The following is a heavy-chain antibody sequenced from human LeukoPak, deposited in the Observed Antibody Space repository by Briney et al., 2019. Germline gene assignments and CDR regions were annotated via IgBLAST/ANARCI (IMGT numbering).Heavy chain of an antibody. CDR2: LNPGDGYT. D-gene: IGHD3-16*01. Sequence: ASVKVSCKASGYTFISSHMHWVRQAPGQGLEWMGILNPGDGYTNYAQKFQGRVTITRDTSTSTVYMELSSLRSEDTAVYYCAKDRGGSYTFDIWGQGTMVTGSS. J-gene: IGHJ3*02. V-gene: IGHV1-46*01. CDR3: AKDRGGSYTFDI. CDR1: GYTFISSH.